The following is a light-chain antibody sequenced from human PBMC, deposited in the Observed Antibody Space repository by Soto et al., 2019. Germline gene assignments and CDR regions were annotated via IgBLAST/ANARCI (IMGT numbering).Light chain of an antibody. CDR3: AAWDDSLSGVV. Sequence: QSVLTQPPSASGTPGQRVTISCSGSSSNIGSNYVYWYQQLPGTAPKLLIYRNNQRPSGVPDRFSGSKSGTSASLAISGLRSADEADYHCAAWDDSLSGVVFGGGTKLTVL. J-gene: IGLJ3*02. CDR2: RNN. CDR1: SSNIGSNY. V-gene: IGLV1-47*01.